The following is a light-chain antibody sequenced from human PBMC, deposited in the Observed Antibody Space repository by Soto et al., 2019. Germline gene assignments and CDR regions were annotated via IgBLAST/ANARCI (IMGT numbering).Light chain of an antibody. CDR1: QTVRNNY. Sequence: EIGMTHSPATLSVSPGERATLSCRASQTVRNNYLAWYQQKPGQAPRLLIYDASSRATGIPDRFSGGGSGTDFTLTISSLEPEDFAVYHCQQFSSPPLPFAGGTKV. CDR3: QQFSSPPLP. V-gene: IGKV3-20*01. J-gene: IGKJ4*01. CDR2: DAS.